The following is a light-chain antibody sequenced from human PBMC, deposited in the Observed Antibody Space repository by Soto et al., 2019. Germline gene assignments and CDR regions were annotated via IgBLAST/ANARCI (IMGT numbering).Light chain of an antibody. V-gene: IGKV3-20*01. Sequence: EIVLTQSPGTLSLSPGERATLSCRASQSVSSSYLAWYQQKPGQAPRLLIYGASSRATGIPDRFSGSGSGTDFTLTISRLEPEDFAVYYCQQYGSSPSTLGQGTRLELK. J-gene: IGKJ5*01. CDR3: QQYGSSPST. CDR1: QSVSSSY. CDR2: GAS.